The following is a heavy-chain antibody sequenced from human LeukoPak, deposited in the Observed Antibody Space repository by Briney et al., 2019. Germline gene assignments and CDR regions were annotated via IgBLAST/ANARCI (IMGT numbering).Heavy chain of an antibody. Sequence: GGSLRLSCAASGFTFSNYWMHWVRQAPGKGLVWVSRINSDGSITSYADSVKGGFTISRDNAKNTLYLQMNSLRAEDTAVYYCAKGGGTGYSSSWYSNWGQGTLVTVSS. D-gene: IGHD6-13*01. CDR1: GFTFSNYW. V-gene: IGHV3-74*01. CDR2: INSDGSIT. J-gene: IGHJ4*02. CDR3: AKGGGTGYSSSWYSN.